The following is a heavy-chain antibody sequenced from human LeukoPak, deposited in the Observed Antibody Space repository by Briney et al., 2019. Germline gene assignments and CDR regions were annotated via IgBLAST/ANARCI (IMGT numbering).Heavy chain of an antibody. D-gene: IGHD2-2*01. Sequence: ASVKVSCKASGYTLTSYGISWVRQAPGQGLEWMGWISAYNGNTNYAQKLQGRVTMTTDTTTSTAYMDLRSPRSDDTAVYYCASLSRDRRYCTSTSCWVSDYWGQGTLVTVSS. J-gene: IGHJ4*02. CDR3: ASLSRDRRYCTSTSCWVSDY. CDR1: GYTLTSYG. V-gene: IGHV1-18*01. CDR2: ISAYNGNT.